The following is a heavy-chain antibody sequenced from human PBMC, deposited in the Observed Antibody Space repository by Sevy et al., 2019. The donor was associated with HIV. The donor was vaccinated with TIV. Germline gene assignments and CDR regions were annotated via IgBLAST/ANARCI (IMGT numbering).Heavy chain of an antibody. Sequence: GGSLRLSCAASGFSLNSYWMSWVRQAPGKGLEWVANIKQDGSVKYYVDSVKGRFTISRDKARNLLYLQMNSLRAEDTDLYYCVRAIAADGSFWGQGTLVTVSS. CDR2: IKQDGSVK. CDR1: GFSLNSYW. D-gene: IGHD6-13*01. CDR3: VRAIAADGSF. J-gene: IGHJ4*02. V-gene: IGHV3-7*01.